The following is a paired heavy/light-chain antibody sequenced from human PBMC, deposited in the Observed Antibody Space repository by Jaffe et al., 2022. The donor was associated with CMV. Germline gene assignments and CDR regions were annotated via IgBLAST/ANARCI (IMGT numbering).Light chain of an antibody. J-gene: IGLJ3*02. V-gene: IGLV1-47*01. CDR2: RNN. Sequence: QSVLTQPPSASGTPGQRVTISCSGSSSNIGSNYVYWYQQLPGTAPKLLIYRNNQRPSGVPDRFSGSKSGTSASLAISGLRSEDEADYYCAAWDDSLSGFNWVFGGGTKLTVL. CDR1: SSNIGSNY. CDR3: AAWDDSLSGFNWV.
Heavy chain of an antibody. D-gene: IGHD2-21*01. CDR2: IYYSGST. CDR3: AALFGPLRGADYYYYYYMDV. V-gene: IGHV4-59*01. J-gene: IGHJ6*03. Sequence: QVQLQESGPGLVKPSETLSLTCTVSGGSISSYYWSWIRQPPGKGLEWIGYIYYSGSTNYNPSLKSRVTISVDTSKNQFSLKLSSVTAADTAVYYCAALFGPLRGADYYYYYYMDVWGKGTTVTVSS. CDR1: GGSISSYY.